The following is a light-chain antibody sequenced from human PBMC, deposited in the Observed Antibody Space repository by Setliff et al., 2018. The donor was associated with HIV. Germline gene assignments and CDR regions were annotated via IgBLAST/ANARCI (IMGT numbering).Light chain of an antibody. J-gene: IGLJ1*01. V-gene: IGLV2-11*01. CDR2: DVN. CDR3: CSYAGVYTYV. Sequence: QSVLTQPRSVSGSLGQSVTISCTGTCSDVGGYKYVSWYQQHPGKAPKFMIYDVNKRPSGVPDRFSGSKSGNTASLTISGLQAEDEAAYYCCSYAGVYTYVFGSGTKGTVL. CDR1: CSDVGGYKY.